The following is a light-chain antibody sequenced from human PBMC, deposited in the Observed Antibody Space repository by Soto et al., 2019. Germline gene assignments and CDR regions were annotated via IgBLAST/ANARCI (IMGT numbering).Light chain of an antibody. CDR3: NSYTSSSTWV. Sequence: QSALTQPASVSGSPGQSITISCTGTSSDVGGYNYVSWFQQHPGKAPKLMIYEVSNRPSGVSNRFSGSKSGNTASLTISGLQAEDEADYYCNSYTSSSTWVFGTGTKSPS. V-gene: IGLV2-14*01. CDR2: EVS. J-gene: IGLJ1*01. CDR1: SSDVGGYNY.